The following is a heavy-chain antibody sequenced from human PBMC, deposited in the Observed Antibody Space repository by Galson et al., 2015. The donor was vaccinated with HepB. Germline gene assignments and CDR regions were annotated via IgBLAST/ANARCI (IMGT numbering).Heavy chain of an antibody. D-gene: IGHD1-26*01. CDR3: ARGEEVGATTLYYYGMDV. CDR1: GDSVSSTSAA. J-gene: IGHJ6*02. V-gene: IGHV6-1*01. CDR2: TYYRSKWYN. Sequence: CAISGDSVSSTSAAWNWIRQSPSRGLEWLGRTYYRSKWYNDYAVSVKSRITINPDTSKNQFSLQLNSVTPEDTAVYYCARGEEVGATTLYYYGMDVWGQGTTVTVSS.